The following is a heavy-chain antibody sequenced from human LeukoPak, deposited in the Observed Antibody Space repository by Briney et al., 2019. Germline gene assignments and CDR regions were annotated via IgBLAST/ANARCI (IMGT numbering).Heavy chain of an antibody. Sequence: GGSLRLSCAASGFRFSSYWMSWVRQAPGKGLEWVANIIQDGSDKYYVDSVKGRFTISRDNAKNSLSLQMNSLRVEDTAVYYCARDFQTDKWGQGTPVTVSS. CDR2: IIQDGSDK. CDR3: ARDFQTDK. V-gene: IGHV3-7*04. J-gene: IGHJ1*01. CDR1: GFRFSSYW.